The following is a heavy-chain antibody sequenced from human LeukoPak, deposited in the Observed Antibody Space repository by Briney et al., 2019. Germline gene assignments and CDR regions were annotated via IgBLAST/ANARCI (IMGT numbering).Heavy chain of an antibody. V-gene: IGHV3-23*01. CDR2: ISGSGGST. CDR3: AKYSSSSDWFDP. CDR1: GFTFSSYA. J-gene: IGHJ5*02. Sequence: GGSLRLSCAASGFTFSSYAMSWVRQAPGKGLEWVAAISGSGGSTYYADSVKGRFTISRDNPKHALYLQMNSLSAEDTAVFYCAKYSSSSDWFDPWGQGTLVTVPS. D-gene: IGHD6-6*01.